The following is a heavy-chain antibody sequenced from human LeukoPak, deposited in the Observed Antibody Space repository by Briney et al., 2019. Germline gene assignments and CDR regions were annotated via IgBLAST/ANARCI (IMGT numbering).Heavy chain of an antibody. CDR2: MTPSSGNT. Sequence: GASVKVSCKTSGYTFTSYDLIWVRQATGQGLEWMGWMTPSSGNTGYAQNFQGRFTMTWSTSIRIAYLELSSLTPEDTAVYYCARGLRADYWGQGTLVTVSS. CDR1: GYTFTSYD. V-gene: IGHV1-8*01. J-gene: IGHJ4*02. CDR3: ARGLRADY. D-gene: IGHD3-10*01.